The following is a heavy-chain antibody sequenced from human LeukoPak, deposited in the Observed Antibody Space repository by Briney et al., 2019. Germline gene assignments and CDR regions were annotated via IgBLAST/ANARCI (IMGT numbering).Heavy chain of an antibody. V-gene: IGHV4-38-2*01. CDR2: IYHSGSA. CDR3: ARQGYCSSTSCYSWFDP. J-gene: IGHJ5*02. CDR1: GYSISSGYY. Sequence: SETLSLTCAVSGYSISSGYYWGWIRQPPGKGLEWIGNIYHSGSAYYDPSLKSRVTISVDTSKNQFSLKLSSVTAGDTAMYYCARQGYCSSTSCYSWFDPWGQGTLVTVSS. D-gene: IGHD2-2*02.